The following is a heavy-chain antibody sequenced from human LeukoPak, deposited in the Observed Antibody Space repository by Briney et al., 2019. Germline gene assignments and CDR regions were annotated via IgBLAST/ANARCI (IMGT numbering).Heavy chain of an antibody. J-gene: IGHJ4*02. Sequence: GGSLRLSCAASGFTFDDYAMHWVRQAPGKGLEWVSGISWNTYSTGYADSVKGRFTISRDNAKNTLYLQMNSLRAEDTAVYYCAKDPHYYSSSVGYSSSWYGEDYFDYWGQGTLVTVSS. CDR3: AKDPHYYSSSVGYSSSWYGEDYFDY. CDR2: ISWNTYST. CDR1: GFTFDDYA. V-gene: IGHV3-9*01. D-gene: IGHD6-13*01.